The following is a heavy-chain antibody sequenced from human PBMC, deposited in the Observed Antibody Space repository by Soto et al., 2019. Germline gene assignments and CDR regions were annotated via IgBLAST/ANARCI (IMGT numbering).Heavy chain of an antibody. D-gene: IGHD6-19*01. CDR2: IIPIFGTA. CDR3: ASRSVYIAVAGTQNYYYGMDV. CDR1: GGTFSSYA. V-gene: IGHV1-69*01. Sequence: QVQLVQSGAEVKKPGSSVKVSCKASGGTFSSYAISWVRQAPGQGLEWMGGIIPIFGTANYAQKFPGRVTITADESTSTAFMELSSRRSEAKAVYYCASRSVYIAVAGTQNYYYGMDVWGQGTTVTVSS. J-gene: IGHJ6*02.